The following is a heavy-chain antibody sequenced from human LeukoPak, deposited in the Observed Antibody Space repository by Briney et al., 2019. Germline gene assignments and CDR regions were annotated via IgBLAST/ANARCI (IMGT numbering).Heavy chain of an antibody. J-gene: IGHJ5*02. D-gene: IGHD3-10*01. V-gene: IGHV5-51*01. CDR2: IYPDDSDT. CDR1: GYSFTTYW. CDR3: ARQRGASGTVNWFDP. Sequence: GESLKISCETSGYSFTTYWIGWVRQRAGTGLEWVGAIYPDDSDTRYSPSFQGQVAVAADRSVTTAYLKWNSLKASDTGMYCARQRGASGTVNWFDPWGQGTLVTVSS.